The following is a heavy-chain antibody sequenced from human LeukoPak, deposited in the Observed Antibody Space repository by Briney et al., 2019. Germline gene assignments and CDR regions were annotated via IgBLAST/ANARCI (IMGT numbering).Heavy chain of an antibody. V-gene: IGHV1-24*01. CDR2: FDPEDGET. Sequence: ASVKVSCKVSGYTLTELSMHWVRQAPGKGLDGMGGFDPEDGETIYAQKFQGRVTMTEDTSTDTAYMELSSLRSEDTAVYYCATRLDLDTAFDWGQGTLVTVSS. CDR3: ATRLDLDTAFD. D-gene: IGHD5-18*01. CDR1: GYTLTELS. J-gene: IGHJ4*02.